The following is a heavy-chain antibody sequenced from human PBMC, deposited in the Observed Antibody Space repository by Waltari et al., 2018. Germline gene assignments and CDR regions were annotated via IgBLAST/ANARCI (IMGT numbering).Heavy chain of an antibody. CDR3: SVHYFDSPEISFDM. J-gene: IGHJ3*02. D-gene: IGHD3-22*01. CDR1: GYTFTDYY. V-gene: IGHV1-2*02. CDR2: LNPNSGAT. Sequence: QVQLVQSGAEVKRPGASVKISCKASGYTFTDYYINWVRQAPGQGLEWMGWLNPNSGATNLIQKFQDRVTMTSDTSITTAYMELSRLKSDDMAIYYCSVHYFDSPEISFDMWGQGTMVTVSS.